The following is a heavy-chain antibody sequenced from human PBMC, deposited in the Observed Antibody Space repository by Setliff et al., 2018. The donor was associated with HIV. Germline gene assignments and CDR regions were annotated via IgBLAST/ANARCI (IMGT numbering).Heavy chain of an antibody. V-gene: IGHV3-23*01. J-gene: IGHJ4*02. CDR3: AKASRGEYYDNSGFFVTYFDY. D-gene: IGHD3-22*01. CDR1: GFTFSSYA. Sequence: GGSLRLSCAASGFTFSSYAMSWVRQAPGKGLEWVSAISGSGGSTYYADSVKGRSTISRDNSGDTLYLHINSLRAEDTAVYYCAKASRGEYYDNSGFFVTYFDYWGQGKLVTVSS. CDR2: ISGSGGST.